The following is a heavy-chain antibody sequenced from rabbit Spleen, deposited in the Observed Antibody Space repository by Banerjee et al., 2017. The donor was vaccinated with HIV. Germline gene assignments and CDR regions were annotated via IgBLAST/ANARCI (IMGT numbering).Heavy chain of an antibody. Sequence: QSLEESGGDLVKPRASLTLTCTASGFSFSSGYWVCWVRQAPGKGLELIACIYSSSGVTYDTSWTKGRFTISKASSTAVTLQMTRLTVADTATYFCRESPGTDSDGYINLWGPGTLVTVS. CDR2: IYSSSGVT. CDR3: RESPGTDSDGYINL. V-gene: IGHV1S40*01. CDR1: GFSFSSGYW. J-gene: IGHJ4*01. D-gene: IGHD6-1*01.